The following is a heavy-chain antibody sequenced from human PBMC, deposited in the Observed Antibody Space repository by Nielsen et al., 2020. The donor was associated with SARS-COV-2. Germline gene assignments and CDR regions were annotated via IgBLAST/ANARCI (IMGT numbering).Heavy chain of an antibody. CDR2: VSYDGKNQ. CDR3: AKRTAADTFQYFFYYGMDV. CDR1: GFRFSYYA. J-gene: IGHJ6*02. V-gene: IGHV3-30*01. D-gene: IGHD6-25*01. Sequence: SCAASGFRFSYYAMHWVRQAPGKGLEWVGAVSYDGKNQHYADSVKGRFTISKDNSKNTLYLQMDSLRPDDTAVYYCAKRTAADTFQYFFYYGMDVWGQGTTVAVSS.